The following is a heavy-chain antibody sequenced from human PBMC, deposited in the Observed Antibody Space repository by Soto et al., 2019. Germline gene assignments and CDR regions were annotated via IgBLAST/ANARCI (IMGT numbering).Heavy chain of an antibody. Sequence: QVQLQEWGPGLVKPSQTLSLTCTVSGDSISVGYYWSWIRQHPGKGLEWIGYVSPSGTTYYNPSLKSRVSISTDTSKNPFSLEVSSVTAADTAVYYCARDRGSYGMDVWGQGTTVTVSS. CDR3: ARDRGSYGMDV. CDR2: VSPSGTT. J-gene: IGHJ6*02. V-gene: IGHV4-31*03. CDR1: GDSISVGYY.